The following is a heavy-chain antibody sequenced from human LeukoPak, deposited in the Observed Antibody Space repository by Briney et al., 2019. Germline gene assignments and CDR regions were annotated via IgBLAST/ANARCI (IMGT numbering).Heavy chain of an antibody. V-gene: IGHV4-34*01. Sequence: SETLSLTCAVYGGSFSGYYWSWIRHPPGKGLEWVGDINHSGSANYNPSLKSRVTISVDTSKNQFSVKVSAVTAADTAVYYCARGDYNGYRVGAKRPLDALDIWGQGTMVTVSS. CDR2: INHSGSA. D-gene: IGHD1-26*01. CDR1: GGSFSGYY. J-gene: IGHJ3*02. CDR3: ARGDYNGYRVGAKRPLDALDI.